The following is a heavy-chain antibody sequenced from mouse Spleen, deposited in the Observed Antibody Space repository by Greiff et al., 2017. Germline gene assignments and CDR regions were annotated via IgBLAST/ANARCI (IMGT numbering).Heavy chain of an antibody. J-gene: IGHJ3*01. CDR1: GYTFTSYW. V-gene: IGHV1-55*01. Sequence: VQLQQSGAELVKPGASVKMSCKASGYTFTSYWITWVKQRPGQGLEWIGDIYPGSGSTNYNEKFKSKATLTVDTSSSTAYMQLSSLTSEDSAVYYCAIGDRYDVWFAYWGQGTLVTVSA. CDR2: IYPGSGST. D-gene: IGHD2-14*01. CDR3: AIGDRYDVWFAY.